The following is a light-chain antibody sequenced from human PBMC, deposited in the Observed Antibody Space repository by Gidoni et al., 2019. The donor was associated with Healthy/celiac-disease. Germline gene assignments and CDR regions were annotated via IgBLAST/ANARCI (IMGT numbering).Light chain of an antibody. J-gene: IGLJ2*01. CDR2: DVS. Sequence: QSALTQPRSVSGSPGQSVTISCTGTSSDVGGYNYVSWYQQHPDKAPKLMIYDVSKRPSGVPDRFSGSKSGNPASLTISGLQAEDEADYYCCSYAGSYTYVVFGGGTKLTVL. V-gene: IGLV2-11*01. CDR1: SSDVGGYNY. CDR3: CSYAGSYTYVV.